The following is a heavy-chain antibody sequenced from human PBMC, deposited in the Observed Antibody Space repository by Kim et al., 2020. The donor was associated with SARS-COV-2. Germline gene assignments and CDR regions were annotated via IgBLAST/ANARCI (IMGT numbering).Heavy chain of an antibody. Sequence: SGSPDYNPSLMSRVTISVDKSENQFSLNLNSVTAADTAVYYCARLWDYGGYWGQGTLVTVSS. CDR3: ARLWDYGGY. D-gene: IGHD4-17*01. CDR2: SGSP. J-gene: IGHJ4*02. V-gene: IGHV4-4*09.